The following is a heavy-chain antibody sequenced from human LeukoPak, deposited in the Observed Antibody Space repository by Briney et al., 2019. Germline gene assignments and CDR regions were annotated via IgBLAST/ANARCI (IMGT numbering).Heavy chain of an antibody. CDR2: INHSGST. D-gene: IGHD5/OR15-5a*01. Sequence: PSETLSLTCAVYGGSFSGYYWSWIRQPPGKGLEWIGEINHSGSTNYNPSLKSRVTISVDTSKNQFSLKLSSVTAADTAVYYCARGWARLRDLRSPSGYWGQGTLVTVSS. CDR3: ARGWARLRDLRSPSGY. V-gene: IGHV4-34*01. CDR1: GGSFSGYY. J-gene: IGHJ4*02.